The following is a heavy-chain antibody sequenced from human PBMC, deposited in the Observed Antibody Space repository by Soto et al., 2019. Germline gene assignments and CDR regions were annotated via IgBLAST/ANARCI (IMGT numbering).Heavy chain of an antibody. Sequence: SLRLSCAASGFTVSSNYMSWVRQAPGKGLEWVSVIYSGGSTYYADSVKGRFTISRDNSKNTLYLQMNSLRAEDTAVYYCARTSWFGELLSPWFDPWGQGTLVTVSS. CDR1: GFTVSSNY. CDR3: ARTSWFGELLSPWFDP. CDR2: IYSGGST. J-gene: IGHJ5*02. V-gene: IGHV3-53*01. D-gene: IGHD3-10*01.